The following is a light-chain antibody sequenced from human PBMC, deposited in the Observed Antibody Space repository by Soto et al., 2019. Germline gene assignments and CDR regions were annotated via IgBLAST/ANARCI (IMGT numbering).Light chain of an antibody. CDR3: QQHYELVT. J-gene: IGKJ4*01. V-gene: IGKV3-15*01. CDR1: QSVSNN. Sequence: EIVMTQSPATLSMSPGETATLSCRASQSVSNNLVWYQQKPGQAPRLLIYDASTRATGIPARFSGSGSVTEFSLIISSLQSEDFAVYYCQQHYELVTFGGGTKVEI. CDR2: DAS.